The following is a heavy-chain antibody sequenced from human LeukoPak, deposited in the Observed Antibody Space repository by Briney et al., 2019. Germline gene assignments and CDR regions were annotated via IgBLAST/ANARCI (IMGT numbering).Heavy chain of an antibody. J-gene: IGHJ3*02. CDR2: ITGSTSRI. V-gene: IGHV3-21*01. Sequence: GGSLRLSCAASGFTFSNYSMNWVRQAPGKGLEWVSSITGSTSRIYYYADSVRGRFAISRDNAKSALYLQMNSLRAEDTAIYYCARDFYDGSGSTDAFDIWGQGTMVTVSS. CDR3: ARDFYDGSGSTDAFDI. CDR1: GFTFSNYS. D-gene: IGHD3-22*01.